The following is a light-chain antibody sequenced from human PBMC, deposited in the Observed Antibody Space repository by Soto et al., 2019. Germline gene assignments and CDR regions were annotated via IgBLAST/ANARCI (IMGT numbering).Light chain of an antibody. J-gene: IGKJ1*01. Sequence: EIVLTQSPGTLSLSPGEGANLSCRASQSVSSNYLAWYQQKTGQTPRLLIYLASSRAPGIPDRFSGSGSGTHFTLTISRVEPEDFAVYYCQQYGSSPWTFGQGTKVEIK. CDR1: QSVSSNY. CDR3: QQYGSSPWT. CDR2: LAS. V-gene: IGKV3-20*01.